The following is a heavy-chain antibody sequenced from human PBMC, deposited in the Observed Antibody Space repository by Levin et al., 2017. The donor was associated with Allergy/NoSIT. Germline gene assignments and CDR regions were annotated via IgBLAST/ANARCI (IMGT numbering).Heavy chain of an antibody. CDR3: ARRVGGPGNNWFDP. V-gene: IGHV1-18*01. J-gene: IGHJ5*02. Sequence: ASVKVSCKASGYTFTSYGISWVRQAPGQGLEWMGWISAYNGNTNYAQKLQGRVTMTTDTSTSTAYMELRSLRSDDTAVYYCARRVGGPGNNWFDPWGQGTLVTVSS. D-gene: IGHD2-15*01. CDR1: GYTFTSYG. CDR2: ISAYNGNT.